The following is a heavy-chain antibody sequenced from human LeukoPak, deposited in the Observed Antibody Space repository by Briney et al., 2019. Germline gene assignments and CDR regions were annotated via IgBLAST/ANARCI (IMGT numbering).Heavy chain of an antibody. Sequence: ASAKVSCKASGYTFTSYDINWVRQATGQGLEWMGWMNPNSGNTGYAQKFQGRVIITRNTSISTAYMELSSLRSEDTAVYYCARGPGISYSNYHYYYYMDVWGKGTTVTVSS. CDR1: GYTFTSYD. J-gene: IGHJ6*03. CDR3: ARGPGISYSNYHYYYYMDV. CDR2: MNPNSGNT. V-gene: IGHV1-8*03. D-gene: IGHD4-11*01.